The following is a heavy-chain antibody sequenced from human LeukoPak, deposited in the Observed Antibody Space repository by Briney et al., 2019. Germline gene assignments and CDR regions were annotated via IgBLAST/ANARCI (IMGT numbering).Heavy chain of an antibody. V-gene: IGHV3-74*01. Sequence: GESLRLSCAASGFTFSSYWMHWVRQAPGKGLVWVSRINSDGSSTSYADSVKGRFTISRDNAKNTLYLQMNSLRAEDTAVYYCAGCYYDSSGYHTWGQGTLVTVSS. CDR2: INSDGSST. J-gene: IGHJ5*02. CDR1: GFTFSSYW. CDR3: AGCYYDSSGYHT. D-gene: IGHD3-22*01.